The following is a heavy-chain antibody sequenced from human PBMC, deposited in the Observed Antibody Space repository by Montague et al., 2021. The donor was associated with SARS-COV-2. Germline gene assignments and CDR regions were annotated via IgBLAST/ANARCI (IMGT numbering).Heavy chain of an antibody. D-gene: IGHD6-25*01. J-gene: IGHJ4*02. Sequence: SLRLSCAASGFTFNHSAMHWVRQAPGKGLEWVAVIWHDGTKKFHANSVKGRFIISRDNSQNLLHLQMNSVRGDDTALYYCAKSKAAAGMASAFDVWGQGTLVTVSS. V-gene: IGHV3-33*06. CDR1: GFTFNHSA. CDR2: IWHDGTKK. CDR3: AKSKAAAGMASAFDV.